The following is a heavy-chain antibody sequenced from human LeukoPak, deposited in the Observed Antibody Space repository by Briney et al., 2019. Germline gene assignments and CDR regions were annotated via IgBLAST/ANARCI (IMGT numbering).Heavy chain of an antibody. J-gene: IGHJ4*02. Sequence: PSETLSLTCTVSGGSISSYYWSWIRQPPRKGLEWIGYIYYSGSTNYNPSLKSRVTISVVTSKNQFSLKLSSVTAADTAVYYCARGFYNWNDGVDYWGQGTLVTVSS. CDR2: IYYSGST. CDR1: GGSISSYY. D-gene: IGHD1-20*01. V-gene: IGHV4-59*01. CDR3: ARGFYNWNDGVDY.